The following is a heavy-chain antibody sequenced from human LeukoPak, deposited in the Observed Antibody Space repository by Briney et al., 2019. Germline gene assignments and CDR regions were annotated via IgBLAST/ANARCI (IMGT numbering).Heavy chain of an antibody. D-gene: IGHD3-10*01. CDR2: IYYSGST. CDR1: GGSIISYY. Sequence: SQTLSLTCTVSGGSIISYYWSWIRQPPGKGLEWIGYIYYSGSTNYNPSLKSRVTISVDTSKNQFSLKLSSVTAADTAVYYCARTLYYYGSGALAYYYYMDVWGKGTTVTISS. CDR3: ARTLYYYGSGALAYYYYMDV. J-gene: IGHJ6*03. V-gene: IGHV4-59*12.